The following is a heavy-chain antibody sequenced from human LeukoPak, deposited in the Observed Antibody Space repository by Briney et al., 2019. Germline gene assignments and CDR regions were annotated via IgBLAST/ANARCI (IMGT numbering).Heavy chain of an antibody. J-gene: IGHJ4*02. Sequence: GGSLRLSCAASGFTFNNYAMNWVRQTPGKGLEWVSAINKGGSYMTYADSVKGRFTVSRDNAKNSLFLQMNNLRVEDTAVYFCAREVLIVVEPAANTIDYWGQGTRVTVSS. D-gene: IGHD2-2*01. CDR3: AREVLIVVEPAANTIDY. CDR1: GFTFNNYA. CDR2: INKGGSYM. V-gene: IGHV3-21*01.